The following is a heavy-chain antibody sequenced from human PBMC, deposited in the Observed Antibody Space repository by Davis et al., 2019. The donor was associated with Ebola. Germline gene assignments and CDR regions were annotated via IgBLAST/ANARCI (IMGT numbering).Heavy chain of an antibody. D-gene: IGHD6-13*01. CDR1: GYSFTSYW. CDR3: ARQTVAAWSYFDY. CDR2: IFPGDSDT. Sequence: GESLKISCKGSGYSFTSYWIAWVRQMPGKGPEWMGIIFPGDSDTRYSPSFQGQVTISADKSISTAYLQWSSLKASDTAMYYCARQTVAAWSYFDYWGQGTLVTVSS. J-gene: IGHJ4*02. V-gene: IGHV5-51*01.